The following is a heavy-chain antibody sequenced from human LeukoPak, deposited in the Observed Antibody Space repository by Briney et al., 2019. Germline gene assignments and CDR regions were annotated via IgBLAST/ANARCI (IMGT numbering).Heavy chain of an antibody. V-gene: IGHV5-51*01. D-gene: IGHD6-19*01. CDR2: IYPGDSDT. J-gene: IGHJ4*02. CDR1: GYSFTSYW. Sequence: GESLKISCKGSGYSFTSYWIGRVRQMPGKGLEWMGIIYPGDSDTRYSPSFQGQVTISADKSISTAYLQWSSLKASDTAMYYCARPYSSGWYGGARDYWGQGTLVTVSS. CDR3: ARPYSSGWYGGARDY.